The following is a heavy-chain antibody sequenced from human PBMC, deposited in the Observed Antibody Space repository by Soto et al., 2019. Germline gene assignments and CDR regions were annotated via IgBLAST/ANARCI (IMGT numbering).Heavy chain of an antibody. J-gene: IGHJ3*01. CDR3: ARRHDILTGSDAYDV. V-gene: IGHV4-31*03. D-gene: IGHD3-9*01. Sequence: QVHLQESGPGLVKPSQTLTLTCTISGGSLSTDGYYWTWIRQHPGKGREWVGDFYSSGCTYYNPFLMSRVRLSPDTSENFSLTMTSVTAAETAIYYCARRHDILTGSDAYDVWGQGTLVTVSS. CDR2: FYSSGCT. CDR1: GGSLSTDGYY.